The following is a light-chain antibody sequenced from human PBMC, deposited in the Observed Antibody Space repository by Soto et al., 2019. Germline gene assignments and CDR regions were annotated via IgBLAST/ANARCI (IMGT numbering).Light chain of an antibody. V-gene: IGKV3-11*01. J-gene: IGKJ3*01. CDR2: DAS. CDR1: QSVSTS. CDR3: QQRGSWPFT. Sequence: EIVLTQSPATLSLSPGERATLSCRASQSVSTSLAWYQQKPGQTPGLLVYDASTRAAGSPARFSGSGSGTAFTLTISSLEPEDFAVYYCQQRGSWPFTFGPGTKVDVK.